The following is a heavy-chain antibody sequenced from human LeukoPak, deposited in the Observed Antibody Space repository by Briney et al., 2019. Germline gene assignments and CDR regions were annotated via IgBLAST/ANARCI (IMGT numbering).Heavy chain of an antibody. Sequence: PSETLSLTCAVYGGSFSGYYWTWIRQTPEKGLEWIGEMNPSGSTNYNPSLKSRVTISVDTSKNQFSLELSSVTAADTAVYYCARGRQDVTMIVVVMTAVSYYLDIWGKGTTVTVS. CDR3: ARGRQDVTMIVVVMTAVSYYLDI. D-gene: IGHD3-22*01. V-gene: IGHV4-34*01. J-gene: IGHJ6*03. CDR2: MNPSGST. CDR1: GGSFSGYY.